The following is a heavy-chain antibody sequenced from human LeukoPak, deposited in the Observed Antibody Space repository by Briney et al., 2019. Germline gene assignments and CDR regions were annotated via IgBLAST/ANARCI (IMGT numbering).Heavy chain of an antibody. CDR2: ISWNSGSI. CDR3: APEPIAAAGWGGY. Sequence: GGSLRLSCAASGFTFDDYAMHWVRQAPGKGLEWVSGISWNSGSIGYADSVKGRFTISRDNAKNSLYLQMNSLRAEDTALYYCAPEPIAAAGWGGYWGQGTLVTVSS. CDR1: GFTFDDYA. J-gene: IGHJ4*02. V-gene: IGHV3-9*01. D-gene: IGHD6-13*01.